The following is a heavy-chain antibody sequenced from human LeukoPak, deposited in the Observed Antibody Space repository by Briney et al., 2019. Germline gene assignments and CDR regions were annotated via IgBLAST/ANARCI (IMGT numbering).Heavy chain of an antibody. CDR1: GYSFTSYW. V-gene: IGHV5-51*01. J-gene: IGHJ3*02. CDR3: AAYCGGDCYHPGGNAFDI. Sequence: GESLKISCKGSGYSFTSYWIGWVRQMPGKGLEWMGIIYPGDSDTRYSPSFQGQVTISADKSTSTAYLQWSSLKASDTAMYYCAAYCGGDCYHPGGNAFDIWGQGTMVTVSS. D-gene: IGHD2-21*01. CDR2: IYPGDSDT.